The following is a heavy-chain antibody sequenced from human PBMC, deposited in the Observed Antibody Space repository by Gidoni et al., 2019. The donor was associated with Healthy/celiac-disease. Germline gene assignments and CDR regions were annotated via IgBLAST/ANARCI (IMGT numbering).Heavy chain of an antibody. J-gene: IGHJ6*02. Sequence: QVQLQESGPGLVKPSETLSLTCTVAGGAISSYYWSWIRQPAGKGLELIGRIYTSGSTNYNPSLKSRVTMSVDTSKNQFSLKLSSVTAADTAVYYCARAYSSGIAVAAYGMDVWGQGTTVTVSS. D-gene: IGHD6-19*01. CDR1: GGAISSYY. V-gene: IGHV4-4*07. CDR3: ARAYSSGIAVAAYGMDV. CDR2: IYTSGST.